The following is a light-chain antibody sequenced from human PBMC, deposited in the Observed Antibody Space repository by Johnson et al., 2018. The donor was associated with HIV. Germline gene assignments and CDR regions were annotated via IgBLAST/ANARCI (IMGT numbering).Light chain of an antibody. J-gene: IGLJ1*01. Sequence: QSVLTQPPSVSAAPGQKVTISCSGSSSNIGNNYVSWYQQLPGTAPKLLIYENHKLPSGISDRFSGSKSGTSATLGITGLQTGDEADYYCGTWDSSLSAGEVFGTGTKVTVL. CDR2: ENH. CDR1: SSNIGNNY. CDR3: GTWDSSLSAGEV. V-gene: IGLV1-51*02.